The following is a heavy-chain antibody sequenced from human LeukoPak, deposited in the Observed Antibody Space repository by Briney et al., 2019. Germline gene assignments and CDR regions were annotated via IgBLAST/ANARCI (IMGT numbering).Heavy chain of an antibody. D-gene: IGHD6-13*01. CDR3: ARVTSSTWYYFDC. J-gene: IGHJ4*02. CDR2: IYYSGST. V-gene: IGHV4-39*01. Sequence: SETLSLTCTVSGGSISSSSYYWGWIRQPPGKGLEWIGSIYYSGSTYYNPSLKSRVTISVDTSKNQFSLKLSSVTAADTAVYYCARVTSSTWYYFDCWGQGTLVTVSS. CDR1: GGSISSSSYY.